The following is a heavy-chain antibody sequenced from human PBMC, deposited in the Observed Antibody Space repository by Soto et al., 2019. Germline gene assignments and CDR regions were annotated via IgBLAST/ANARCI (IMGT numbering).Heavy chain of an antibody. CDR3: ARHQYYYDSSGYPSRVFDY. V-gene: IGHV4-39*01. J-gene: IGHJ4*02. Sequence: SETLSLTCTVSGGSISSSSYYWGWIRQPPGKGLEWIGSIYYSGSTYYNPSLKSRVTISVDTSKNQFSLKLSSVTAADTAVYYCARHQYYYDSSGYPSRVFDYWGQGTLVTVSS. CDR2: IYYSGST. CDR1: GGSISSSSYY. D-gene: IGHD3-22*01.